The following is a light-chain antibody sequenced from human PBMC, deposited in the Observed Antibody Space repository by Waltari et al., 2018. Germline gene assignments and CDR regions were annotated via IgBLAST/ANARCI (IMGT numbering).Light chain of an antibody. Sequence: QAVLTQPSSLSASPGASASLTCTLRSGLDVGTYRIYWSQQKPGSPPHYLLRYRSDSDKQQGSGVPSRFSGSKDASANAGILLISGLQSDDEADYYCMIWDSSAWVFGGGTKLTVL. CDR1: SGLDVGTYR. CDR2: YRSDSDK. J-gene: IGLJ3*02. CDR3: MIWDSSAWV. V-gene: IGLV5-45*03.